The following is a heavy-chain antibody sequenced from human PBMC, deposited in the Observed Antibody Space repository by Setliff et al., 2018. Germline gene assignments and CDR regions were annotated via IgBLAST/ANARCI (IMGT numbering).Heavy chain of an antibody. CDR3: RLWFGELLRDY. CDR2: INVGGTNT. Sequence: ESLKISCAASGFTFSSFAMSWVRQAPGKRLEWVSIINVGGTNTYYRDSVKGRFTISRDNSKNTLYLQMNGLRAEDSAMYYCRLWFGELLRDYWGQGTVVTVSS. CDR1: GFTFSSFA. D-gene: IGHD3-10*01. V-gene: IGHV3-23*01. J-gene: IGHJ4*03.